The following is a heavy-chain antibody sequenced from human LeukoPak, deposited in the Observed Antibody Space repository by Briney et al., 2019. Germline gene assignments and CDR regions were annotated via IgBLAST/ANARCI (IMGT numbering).Heavy chain of an antibody. D-gene: IGHD3-22*01. J-gene: IGHJ4*02. CDR2: IYTSGST. V-gene: IGHV4-4*09. CDR1: GGSISSYY. Sequence: SETLSLTCTVSGGSISSYYWSWIRQPPGKGLEWIGYIYTSGSTNYNPSPKSRVTISVDTSKNQFSLKLSSVTAADTAVYYCARHHYYDSSGAIDYWGQGTLVTVSS. CDR3: ARHHYYDSSGAIDY.